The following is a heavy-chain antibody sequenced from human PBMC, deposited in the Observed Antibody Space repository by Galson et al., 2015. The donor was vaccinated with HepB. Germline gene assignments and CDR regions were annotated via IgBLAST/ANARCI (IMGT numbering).Heavy chain of an antibody. CDR2: IYSADSDV. J-gene: IGHJ2*01. CDR3: ASRSGECSTYYLPNLSFDV. CDR1: GYSFPSYW. D-gene: IGHD3-22*01. Sequence: QSGAEVKKPGESLKISCKASGYSFPSYWIAWVRQMPGQSLEWIGIIYSADSDVRYSTSFQGYVTMSVDMSLTTAYLQWSSLKASDTAIYYCASRSGECSTYYLPNLSFDVWGRGTLVTVSS. V-gene: IGHV5-51*03.